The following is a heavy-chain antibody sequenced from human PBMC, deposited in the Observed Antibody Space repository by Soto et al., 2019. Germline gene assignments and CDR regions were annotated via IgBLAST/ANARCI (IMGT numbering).Heavy chain of an antibody. J-gene: IGHJ6*01. V-gene: IGHV1-18*01. CDR2: ISAYNGNT. CDR3: ARVSIVLFITTGGLRALGIDV. CDR1: GYTFTSYG. Sequence: ASVKVSCKASGYTFTSYGISWVRQAPGEGLEWMGWISAYNGNTNYAQKLQGRITMTTDTSTSTAYMELRSLRSDDTAVYYCARVSIVLFITTGGLRALGIDVWGQGTTVNVSS. D-gene: IGHD3-22*01.